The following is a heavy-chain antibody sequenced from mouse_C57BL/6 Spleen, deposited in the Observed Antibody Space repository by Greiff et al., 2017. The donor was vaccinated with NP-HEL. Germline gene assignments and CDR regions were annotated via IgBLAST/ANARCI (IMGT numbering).Heavy chain of an antibody. Sequence: EVKLVESGGGLVKPGASLKLSCAASGFTFSDYGMHWVRQAPEQGLEWVAYISSGSSTIYYADTVKGRFTISRDNAKNTLFLQMTSLRSEDTAMYYCAMHYGSAMDYWGQGTSVTVSS. CDR3: AMHYGSAMDY. CDR1: GFTFSDYG. J-gene: IGHJ4*01. CDR2: ISSGSSTI. V-gene: IGHV5-17*01. D-gene: IGHD1-1*01.